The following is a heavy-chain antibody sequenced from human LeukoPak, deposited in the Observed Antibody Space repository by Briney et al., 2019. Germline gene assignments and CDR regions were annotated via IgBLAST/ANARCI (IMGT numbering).Heavy chain of an antibody. CDR2: SYHTGST. Sequence: SETLSLTCSVSGGSISRYYWNWIRQPPGKGLEWIGYSYHTGSTSYNPSLKSRVTISIDTSKNQFSLKLSSVTAADTAVYYCARDRRLGQHRVDYWGQGTLVTVSS. CDR1: GGSISRYY. D-gene: IGHD6-13*01. V-gene: IGHV4-59*12. J-gene: IGHJ4*02. CDR3: ARDRRLGQHRVDY.